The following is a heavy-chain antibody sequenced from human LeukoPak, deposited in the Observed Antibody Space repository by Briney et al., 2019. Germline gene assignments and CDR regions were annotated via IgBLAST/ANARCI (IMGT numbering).Heavy chain of an antibody. J-gene: IGHJ5*02. CDR3: ARGQDSSSLYRWFDP. CDR1: GGSFSGYY. CDR2: INHSGST. Sequence: SETLSLTCAVYGGSFSGYYWSWIRQPPGKGLEWIGEINHSGSTNYNPSLKSRVTISVDTSKNQFSLKLSSVTAADTAVYYCARGQDSSSLYRWFDPWGQGTLVTVSS. D-gene: IGHD6-13*01. V-gene: IGHV4-34*01.